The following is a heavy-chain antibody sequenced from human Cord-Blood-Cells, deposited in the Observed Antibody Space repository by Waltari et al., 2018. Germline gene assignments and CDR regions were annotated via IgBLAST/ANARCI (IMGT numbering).Heavy chain of an antibody. Sequence: QVQLQQWGAGLLKPSETLSLTCAVYGGSFSGYYWSWIRQPPGKGLEWIGEINHSGSTNYDPSLKSRVTTSVDTSKNQFSLKLSSVTAADTAVYYCARDRGGIAARRGFDPWGQGTLVTVSS. J-gene: IGHJ5*02. D-gene: IGHD6-6*01. CDR1: GGSFSGYY. CDR3: ARDRGGIAARRGFDP. CDR2: INHSGST. V-gene: IGHV4-34*01.